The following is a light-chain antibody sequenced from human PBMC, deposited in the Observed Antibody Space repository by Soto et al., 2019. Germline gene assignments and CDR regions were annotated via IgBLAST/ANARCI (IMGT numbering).Light chain of an antibody. Sequence: QSALTQPASLSGCPGQSITISCTGTSSDVGSYRHVSWYQQHPGKVPKLLIYEVVNRPSGVSDRFSGSKSGNTASLTISGLQAEDEADYYCNSYTNIGTFWVFGGGTKLTVL. J-gene: IGLJ3*02. CDR3: NSYTNIGTFWV. V-gene: IGLV2-14*01. CDR2: EVV. CDR1: SSDVGSYRH.